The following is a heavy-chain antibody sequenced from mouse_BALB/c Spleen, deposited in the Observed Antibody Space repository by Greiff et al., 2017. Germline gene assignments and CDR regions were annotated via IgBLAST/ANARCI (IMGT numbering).Heavy chain of an antibody. D-gene: IGHD1-1*01. CDR3: ARDGSTLNFDY. Sequence: VHVKQSGAELVKPGASVKLSCTASGFNIKDTYMHWVKQRPEQGLEWIGRIDPANGNTKYDPKFQGKATITADTSSNTAYLQLSSLTSEDTAVYYCARDGSTLNFDYWGQGTTLTVSS. CDR1: GFNIKDTY. CDR2: IDPANGNT. V-gene: IGHV14-3*02. J-gene: IGHJ2*01.